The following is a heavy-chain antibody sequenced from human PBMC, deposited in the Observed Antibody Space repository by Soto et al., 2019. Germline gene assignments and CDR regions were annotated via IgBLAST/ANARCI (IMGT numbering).Heavy chain of an antibody. J-gene: IGHJ4*02. V-gene: IGHV3-7*01. CDR3: ARDQDSSGWYSYYISY. CDR2: IKQDGSEK. D-gene: IGHD6-19*01. CDR1: GFTFSSYW. Sequence: GGSLRLSCAASGFTFSSYWMSWVRQAPGKGLEWVANIKQDGSEKYYVDSVKGRFTISRDNAKNSLYLQMNSLRAEDTAVYYCARDQDSSGWYSYYISYWGQGTLVTVSS.